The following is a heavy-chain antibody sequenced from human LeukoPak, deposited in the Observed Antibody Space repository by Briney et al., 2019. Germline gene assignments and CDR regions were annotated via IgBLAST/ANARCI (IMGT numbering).Heavy chain of an antibody. Sequence: ASVKVSCKASGGTFSSYAISWVRQAPGQGLEWMGWINPNSGGTNYAQKFQGRVTMTRDTSISTAYMELSRLRSDDTAVYYCARDYYDSSGADYWGQGTLVTVSS. CDR1: GGTFSSYA. V-gene: IGHV1-2*02. CDR3: ARDYYDSSGADY. J-gene: IGHJ4*02. CDR2: INPNSGGT. D-gene: IGHD3-22*01.